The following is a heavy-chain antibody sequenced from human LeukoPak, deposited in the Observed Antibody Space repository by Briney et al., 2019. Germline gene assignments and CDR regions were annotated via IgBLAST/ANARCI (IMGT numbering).Heavy chain of an antibody. CDR1: GGSSSGYY. V-gene: IGHV4-34*01. J-gene: IGHJ4*02. Sequence: SETLSLTCAVYGGSSSGYYWNWIRQPPGKGLEWIGEINHSGITNYNPSLKSRVTISVDTSKNQFSLKLSSVTAADTAVYYCARARAHLKYYYDSSGYYYFDYWGQGTLVTVSS. CDR2: INHSGIT. D-gene: IGHD3-22*01. CDR3: ARARAHLKYYYDSSGYYYFDY.